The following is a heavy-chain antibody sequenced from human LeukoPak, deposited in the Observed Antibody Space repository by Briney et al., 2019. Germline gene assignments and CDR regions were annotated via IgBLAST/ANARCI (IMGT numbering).Heavy chain of an antibody. CDR3: ARTRVYYYYYMDV. CDR1: GGSISSSSYY. CDR2: IYYSGST. J-gene: IGHJ6*03. Sequence: PSETLSLTCTVSGGSISSSSYYWGWIRQPPGKGLEWIGSIYYSGSTYYNPSLKSRVTISVDTSKNQLSLKLSSVTAADTAVYYCARTRVYYYYYMDVWGKGTTVTISS. V-gene: IGHV4-39*01.